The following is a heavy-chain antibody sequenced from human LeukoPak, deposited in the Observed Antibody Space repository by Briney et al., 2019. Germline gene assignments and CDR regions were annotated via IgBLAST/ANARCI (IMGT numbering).Heavy chain of an antibody. CDR3: ARVAATTMSYYYYYGMDV. V-gene: IGHV3-21*01. CDR2: ISSSSSYI. CDR1: GFTFSSYN. D-gene: IGHD5-12*01. Sequence: GGSLRLSCAASGFTFSSYNMNWVRQAPRKGLEWVSSISSSSSYIYYADPVKGRFTISRDNAKNSLYLQMNSLRAEDTAVYYCARVAATTMSYYYYYGMDVWGKGTTVTVSS. J-gene: IGHJ6*04.